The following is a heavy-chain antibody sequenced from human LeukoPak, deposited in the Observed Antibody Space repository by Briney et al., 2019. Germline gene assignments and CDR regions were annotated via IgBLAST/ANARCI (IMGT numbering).Heavy chain of an antibody. CDR1: GFTFSSYG. V-gene: IGHV3-30*18. CDR2: ISYDGSNK. Sequence: PGGSLRLSCAASGFTFSSYGMHWVRQARGKGLERVAVISYDGSNKYYADSVKGRFTISRDNSKNTLYLQMNSLRAEDTAVYYCAKDITGTTGYWGQGTLVTVSS. D-gene: IGHD1-7*01. J-gene: IGHJ4*02. CDR3: AKDITGTTGY.